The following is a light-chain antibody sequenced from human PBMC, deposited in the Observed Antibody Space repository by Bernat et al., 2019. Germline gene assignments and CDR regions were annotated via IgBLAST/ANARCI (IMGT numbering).Light chain of an antibody. CDR2: HAS. CDR1: YSNIGNNY. Sequence: QSVLTQPPSASGTPGQRVTISCSGSYSNIGNNYVYWYQQLPGTAPKVLISHASQRAPGVPDRFSGSKSGTSASLVISGLRSDDEATYYCASWDDSLTSGVFGGGTKLTVL. J-gene: IGLJ2*01. CDR3: ASWDDSLTSGV. V-gene: IGLV1-47*02.